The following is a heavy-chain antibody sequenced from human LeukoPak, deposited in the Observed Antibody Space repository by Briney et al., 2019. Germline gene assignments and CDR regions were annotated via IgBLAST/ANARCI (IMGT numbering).Heavy chain of an antibody. CDR3: ARYAGSGWYIQY. V-gene: IGHV4-59*01. CDR1: GGSIRSYY. J-gene: IGHJ4*02. CDR2: IFYSGDS. D-gene: IGHD6-19*01. Sequence: AETLSLTCTVSGGSIRSYYWSRIRQPPGKALEWIGYIFYSGDSNSNPSLLSRVTISLDTPRNQFSLRPSSVTAADTAVYYCARYAGSGWYIQYWGQGTLVTVSS.